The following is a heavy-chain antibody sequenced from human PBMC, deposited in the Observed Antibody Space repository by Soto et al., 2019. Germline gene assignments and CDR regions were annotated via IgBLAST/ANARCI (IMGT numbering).Heavy chain of an antibody. CDR2: ISSSGGST. J-gene: IGHJ4*02. D-gene: IGHD3-22*01. CDR1: GITFIKYA. V-gene: IGHV3-23*01. Sequence: QPGGSLRLSCAASGITFIKYAMTWVRQAPGKGLEWVSAISSSGGSTYYADSVKGRFTISRDNPRNTVYLLMNSLRAEDTAVYYCAKPPYDSSGYSTVGYYFDYWGQGTPVTVSS. CDR3: AKPPYDSSGYSTVGYYFDY.